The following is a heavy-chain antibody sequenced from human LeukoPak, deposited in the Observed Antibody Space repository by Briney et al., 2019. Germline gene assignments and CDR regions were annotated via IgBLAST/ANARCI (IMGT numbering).Heavy chain of an antibody. CDR1: GFTFSTYW. D-gene: IGHD3-22*01. V-gene: IGHV3-74*01. J-gene: IGHJ4*02. CDR2: INSDWSST. Sequence: GGSLRLSCAASGFTFSTYWMHWVRQAPGKGLVWVSRINSDWSSTSYADSVKGRFTISRDNSKNTLYLQMNSLRAEDTAVYYCASFPTYYYDSSGYFLYWGQGTLVTVSS. CDR3: ASFPTYYYDSSGYFLY.